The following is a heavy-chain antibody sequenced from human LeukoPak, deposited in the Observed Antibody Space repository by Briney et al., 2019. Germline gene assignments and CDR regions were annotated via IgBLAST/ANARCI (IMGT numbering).Heavy chain of an antibody. CDR3: AKRGVVIRVILVGFHKEAYYFDS. D-gene: IGHD3-22*01. V-gene: IGHV3-23*01. J-gene: IGHJ4*02. Sequence: GGSLRLSCAVSGITLSNCGMSWVRQAPGKGLEWVAGISGSGGGTNYADSVKGRFTISRDNNKNTLYLQMNSLRAEDTAVYFCAKRGVVIRVILVGFHKEAYYFDSWGQGALVTVSS. CDR2: ISGSGGGT. CDR1: GITLSNCG.